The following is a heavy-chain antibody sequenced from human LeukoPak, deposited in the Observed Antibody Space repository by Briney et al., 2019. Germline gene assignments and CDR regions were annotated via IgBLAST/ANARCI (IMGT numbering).Heavy chain of an antibody. CDR2: IKSKTDGGTT. D-gene: IGHD6-19*01. V-gene: IGHV3-15*01. CDR3: TTGRQWLVPRHDY. Sequence: GGSLRLSCAASGFTFSNAWMSWVRQAPGKGLEWVGRIKSKTDGGTTDYAAPVKGRFTISRDDSKNTLYLQMNSLKTEDTAVYYYTTGRQWLVPRHDYWGQGTLVTVSS. CDR1: GFTFSNAW. J-gene: IGHJ4*02.